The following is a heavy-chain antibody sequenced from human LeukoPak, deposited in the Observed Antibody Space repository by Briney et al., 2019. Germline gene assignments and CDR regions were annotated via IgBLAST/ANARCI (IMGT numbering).Heavy chain of an antibody. J-gene: IGHJ4*02. CDR2: ISSSSSYT. V-gene: IGHV3-11*06. D-gene: IGHD4-17*01. CDR3: AKDSYGDSHFDY. Sequence: PGGSLRLSCAASGFTFSDYYMSWIRQAPGKGLEWVSYISSSSSYTNYADSVKGRFTISRDNSKNTLYLQMNSLRAEDTAVYYCAKDSYGDSHFDYWGQGTLVTVSS. CDR1: GFTFSDYY.